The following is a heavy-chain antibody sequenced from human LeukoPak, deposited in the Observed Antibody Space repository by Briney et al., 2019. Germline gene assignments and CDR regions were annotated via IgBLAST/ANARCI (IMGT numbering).Heavy chain of an antibody. CDR1: GGSISSYY. Sequence: SETLSLTCTVSGGSISSYYWSWLPQPPGKGLEWIGYIYYSGSTNYNPSLKSRVTISVDTSKNQFSLKLSSVTAADTAVYYCARDRGRWLQFYDAFDIWGQGTMVTVSS. V-gene: IGHV4-59*01. J-gene: IGHJ3*02. CDR3: ARDRGRWLQFYDAFDI. CDR2: IYYSGST. D-gene: IGHD5-24*01.